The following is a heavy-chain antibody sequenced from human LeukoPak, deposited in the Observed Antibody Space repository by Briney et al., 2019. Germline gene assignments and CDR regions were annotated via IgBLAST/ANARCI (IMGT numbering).Heavy chain of an antibody. J-gene: IGHJ5*02. CDR1: GFTFNTYS. CDR2: ISSSSIYR. V-gene: IGHV3-21*04. D-gene: IGHD2-2*01. CDR3: AKDRPSRGYCSSTSCYNWFDP. Sequence: GGSLRLSCAAPGFTFNTYSMNWVRQAPGKGLEWVSSISSSSIYRYYADSVKGRFTISRDNSKNTLYLQMNSLRAEDTAVYYCAKDRPSRGYCSSTSCYNWFDPWGQGTLVTVSS.